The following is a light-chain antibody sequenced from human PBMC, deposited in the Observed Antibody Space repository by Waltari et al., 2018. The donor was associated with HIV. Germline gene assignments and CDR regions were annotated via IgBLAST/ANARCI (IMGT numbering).Light chain of an antibody. V-gene: IGKV1-8*01. CDR1: QDIGTY. CDR2: ASS. CDR3: QXXYSYPQT. J-gene: IGKJ2*01. Sequence: AIRMTQSPSSLSASTGDTVTISCRASQDIGTYVAWYQHKTGKAPEHLMFASSTLQSGLPSRFTGSGSGTDFTLTITCLQSEDFATYYCQXXYSYPQTFGQGTKLEIK.